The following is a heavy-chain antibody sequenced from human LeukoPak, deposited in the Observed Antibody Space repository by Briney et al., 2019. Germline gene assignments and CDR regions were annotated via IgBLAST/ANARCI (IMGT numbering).Heavy chain of an antibody. J-gene: IGHJ6*03. Sequence: SETLSLTCTVSGGSISSYHWSWIRQLPGKGLEWLGYIYYSGSTNYNPSLKSRVTISVDTSKSQFSLKLTSVTAADTAVYYCARRDGYCSGGTCGYFYMDVWGKGTTVTVSS. CDR2: IYYSGST. V-gene: IGHV4-59*08. CDR1: GGSISSYH. D-gene: IGHD2-15*01. CDR3: ARRDGYCSGGTCGYFYMDV.